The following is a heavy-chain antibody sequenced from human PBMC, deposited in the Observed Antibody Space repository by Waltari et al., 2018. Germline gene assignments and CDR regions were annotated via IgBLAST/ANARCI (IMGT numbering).Heavy chain of an antibody. D-gene: IGHD6-13*01. Sequence: QVQLVQSGAEVKKPGSSVKVSCKASGGTFSSYAISWVRQAPGQGLEWMGRIIPICGTANYAQKFQGRVTNTADKSTSTAYMELSSLRSEDTAVYYCARAEWEAAAAAFQHWGQGTLVTVSS. V-gene: IGHV1-69*08. CDR1: GGTFSSYA. J-gene: IGHJ1*01. CDR3: ARAEWEAAAAAFQH. CDR2: IIPICGTA.